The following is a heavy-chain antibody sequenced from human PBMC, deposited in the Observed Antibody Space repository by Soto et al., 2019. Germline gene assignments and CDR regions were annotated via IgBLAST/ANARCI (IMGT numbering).Heavy chain of an antibody. V-gene: IGHV3-21*01. CDR1: GFTFSSYA. CDR3: ARDDTLDIPDY. Sequence: GGSLRLSCAASGFTFSSYAMSWVRQAPGKGLEWVSSISGSSSYIYYADSVKGRFTISRDNAKNSLHLQMNSLRAEDTAVYYCARDDTLDIPDYWGQGTLVTVSS. J-gene: IGHJ4*02. D-gene: IGHD2-2*03. CDR2: ISGSSSYI.